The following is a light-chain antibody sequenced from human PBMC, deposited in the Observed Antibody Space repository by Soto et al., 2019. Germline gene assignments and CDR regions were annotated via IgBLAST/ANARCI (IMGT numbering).Light chain of an antibody. J-gene: IGKJ1*01. CDR3: QQYNNWPPWT. V-gene: IGKV3-15*01. CDR2: GAS. CDR1: QSVGTS. Sequence: IVMTQSPATLSVSPGESATLSCRASQSVGTSLAWYQQKLGQAPRLLIYGASTRATDVPARFSGSGSGTEFTLTISSLQSEDFAVYYCQQYNNWPPWTFGQGTKVEIK.